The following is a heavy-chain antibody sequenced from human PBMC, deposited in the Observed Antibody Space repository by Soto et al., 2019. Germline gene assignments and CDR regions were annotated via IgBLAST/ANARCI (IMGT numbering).Heavy chain of an antibody. D-gene: IGHD6-13*01. V-gene: IGHV1-18*01. CDR2: ISAYNGNT. J-gene: IGHJ6*02. CDR1: GYTFTSYG. Sequence: ASVKVSCKAPGYTFTSYGISWVRQAPGQGLEWMGWISAYNGNTNYAQKLQGRVTMTTDTSTSTAYMELRSLRSDDTAVYYCARVKGSSSWYGEAYYGMDVWGQGTTVTVSS. CDR3: ARVKGSSSWYGEAYYGMDV.